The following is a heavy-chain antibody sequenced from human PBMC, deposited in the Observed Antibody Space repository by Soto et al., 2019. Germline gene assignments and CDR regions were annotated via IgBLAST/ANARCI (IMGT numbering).Heavy chain of an antibody. J-gene: IGHJ6*02. CDR2: IGLGSSTK. Sequence: GGSLRLSCAASGFTFRNYGMNWVRQAPGKGLEWVSYIGLGSSTKYYADSVEGRFTISRDNAKNSLYLQMNSLRAEDTAVYYCARDFVGRFLEWSIRRYYYYGMDLWGQRTMVTVSS. D-gene: IGHD3-3*01. CDR3: ARDFVGRFLEWSIRRYYYYGMDL. CDR1: GFTFRNYG. V-gene: IGHV3-48*01.